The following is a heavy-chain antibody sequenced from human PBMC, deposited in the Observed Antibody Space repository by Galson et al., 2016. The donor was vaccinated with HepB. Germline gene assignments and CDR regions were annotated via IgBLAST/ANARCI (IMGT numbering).Heavy chain of an antibody. V-gene: IGHV1-18*01. CDR3: ARSGKAAAWTLRH. CDR1: GYTFTNYG. J-gene: IGHJ4*02. D-gene: IGHD6-13*01. CDR2: ISAFHANT. Sequence: SVKVSCKASGYTFTNYGIAWVRQAPGQGLEWMGWISAFHANTTAAQNLQGRVILTTDTSTSTAYMELTHLKSDDTALYFCARSGKAAAWTLRHWGQGTLVTVSS.